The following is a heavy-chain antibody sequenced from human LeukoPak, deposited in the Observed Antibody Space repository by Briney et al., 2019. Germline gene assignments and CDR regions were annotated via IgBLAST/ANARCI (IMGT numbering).Heavy chain of an antibody. V-gene: IGHV3-7*03. CDR3: AKEALMIVIDY. Sequence: PGGSLRLSCAASGFTFSSYWMSWVRQAPGKGLEWVANIAQDGSEKYYVDSVKGRFTISRDNSKNTLYLQMNSLRAEDTAVYYCAKEALMIVIDYWGQGTLVTVSS. D-gene: IGHD3-22*01. J-gene: IGHJ4*02. CDR1: GFTFSSYW. CDR2: IAQDGSEK.